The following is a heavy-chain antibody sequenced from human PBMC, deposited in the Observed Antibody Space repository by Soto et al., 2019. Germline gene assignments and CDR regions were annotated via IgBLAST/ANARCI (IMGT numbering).Heavy chain of an antibody. D-gene: IGHD3-3*01. CDR1: GCTFTSYD. CDR3: ARGDPYYDFWSGSNYYMDV. Sequence: ASVKVSCKASGCTFTSYDINWVRQATGQGLEWMGWMNPNSGNTGYAQKFQGRVTMTRNTSISTAYMELSSLRSEDTAVYYCARGDPYYDFWSGSNYYMDVWGKGTTVTVSS. V-gene: IGHV1-8*01. CDR2: MNPNSGNT. J-gene: IGHJ6*03.